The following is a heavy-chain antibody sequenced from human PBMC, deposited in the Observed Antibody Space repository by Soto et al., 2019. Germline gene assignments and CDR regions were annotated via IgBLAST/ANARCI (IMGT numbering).Heavy chain of an antibody. Sequence: QITLKESGPTLVKPTQTLTLTCTFSGFSLSTGGVGVGWIRQPPGEALEWLALIYWNDENRYSPSLKSRLTITKDTSKNQVVLTMTNMDPVDTATYYCAHRGYGDYPRDNWFDPWGQGTLVTVSS. J-gene: IGHJ5*02. CDR3: AHRGYGDYPRDNWFDP. CDR1: GFSLSTGGVG. CDR2: IYWNDEN. D-gene: IGHD4-17*01. V-gene: IGHV2-5*01.